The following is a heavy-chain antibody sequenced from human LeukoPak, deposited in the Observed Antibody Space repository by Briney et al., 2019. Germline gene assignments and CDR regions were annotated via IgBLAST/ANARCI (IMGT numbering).Heavy chain of an antibody. D-gene: IGHD3-16*01. V-gene: IGHV1-2*02. Sequence: ASVKVSCKASGYTFTSYDINWVRQTPGQGLEWMGWINPNSGGTNYAQKFQGRVTMTRDTSISTAYMELSRLRSDDTAVYYCARDGGLGLDYWGQGTPVTVSS. CDR2: INPNSGGT. CDR3: ARDGGLGLDY. CDR1: GYTFTSYD. J-gene: IGHJ4*02.